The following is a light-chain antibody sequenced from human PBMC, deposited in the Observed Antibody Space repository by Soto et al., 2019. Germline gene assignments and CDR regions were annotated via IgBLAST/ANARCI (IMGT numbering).Light chain of an antibody. CDR1: QSLSNNY. J-gene: IGKJ1*01. V-gene: IGKV3-20*01. Sequence: EIVLTQSPGTLSLSPGERATLSCRASQSLSNNYLAWYQQKPGQAPRLLIYGASNRATGIPDRFSGSGSGTDLTLTISRLEPEDFAVYYCQQYGSSGTFGQGTKVDIK. CDR2: GAS. CDR3: QQYGSSGT.